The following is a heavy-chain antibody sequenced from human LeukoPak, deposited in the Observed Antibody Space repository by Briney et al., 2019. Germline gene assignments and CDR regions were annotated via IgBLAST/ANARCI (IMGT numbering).Heavy chain of an antibody. D-gene: IGHD2-2*01. CDR3: ARGGLGTSCYEY. J-gene: IGHJ4*02. CDR2: MNPISGNT. CDR1: GYTFTSYD. Sequence: ASVKVSCKAYGYTFTSYDINWVRQATGQGLEWMGWMNPISGNTGYAQKFQGRVTMTRNTSISTAYMELRSLRSDDTAVYYCARGGLGTSCYEYWGQGTLVTVSS. V-gene: IGHV1-8*01.